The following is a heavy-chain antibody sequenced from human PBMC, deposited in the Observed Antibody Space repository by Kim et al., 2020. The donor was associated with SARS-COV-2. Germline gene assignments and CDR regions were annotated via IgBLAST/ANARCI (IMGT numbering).Heavy chain of an antibody. J-gene: IGHJ6*02. CDR1: GYTFSSYA. CDR3: ARDDYGGNSGFQYGMDV. CDR2: INTKTGNS. D-gene: IGHD4-17*01. Sequence: ASVKVSCKASGYTFSSYAINWVRQAPGQGLEWMGWINTKTGNSTYAQGFTGRFVFSLDTSVSTTYLQISSLKAEDTAVYYCARDDYGGNSGFQYGMDVWGQGTTVTVSS. V-gene: IGHV7-4-1*02.